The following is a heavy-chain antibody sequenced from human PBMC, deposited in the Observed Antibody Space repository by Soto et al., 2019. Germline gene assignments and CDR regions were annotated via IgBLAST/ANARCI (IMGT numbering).Heavy chain of an antibody. CDR3: GRKNGASGFRWLNP. CDR2: IIPMFGAP. Sequence: GASVKVSCKTSGDSFNSYTMSWVRQAPGQGLEWLGGIIPMFGAPNYAQKFQDRVTINQDTSASTAYMELSSLTSEDTAVYYCGRKNGASGFRWLNPGARGTVVPVSS. CDR1: GDSFNSYT. J-gene: IGHJ5*02. D-gene: IGHD6-25*01. V-gene: IGHV1-69*06.